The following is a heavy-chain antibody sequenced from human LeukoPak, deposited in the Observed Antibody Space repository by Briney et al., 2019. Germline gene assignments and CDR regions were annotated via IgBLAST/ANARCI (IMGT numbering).Heavy chain of an antibody. CDR2: IYYSGST. V-gene: IGHV4-59*12. CDR3: ARRYSSGWYQEYFQH. Sequence: SETLSLTCTVSGGSISSYYWSWIRQPPGKGLEWIGYIYYSGSTNYNPSLKSRVTISVDTSKNQFSLKLSSVTAADTAVYYCARRYSSGWYQEYFQHWGQGTLVTVSS. CDR1: GGSISSYY. D-gene: IGHD6-19*01. J-gene: IGHJ1*01.